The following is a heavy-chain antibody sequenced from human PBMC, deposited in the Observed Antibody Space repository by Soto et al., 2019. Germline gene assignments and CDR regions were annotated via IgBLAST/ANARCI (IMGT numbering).Heavy chain of an antibody. CDR3: ARGEVMVRAPGNFDY. Sequence: QVQLVQSGAEVKKPGASVKVSCKASGYTFTSYAMHWVRQAPGQRLEWMGWINAGNGNTKYSQKFQGRVTITRDTSASTAYMELNSLRSEDTAVYYCARGEVMVRAPGNFDYWGQGTLVTVSS. CDR1: GYTFTSYA. CDR2: INAGNGNT. D-gene: IGHD3-10*01. V-gene: IGHV1-3*01. J-gene: IGHJ4*02.